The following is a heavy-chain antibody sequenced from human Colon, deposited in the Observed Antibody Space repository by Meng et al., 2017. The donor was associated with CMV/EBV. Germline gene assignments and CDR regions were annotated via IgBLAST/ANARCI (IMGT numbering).Heavy chain of an antibody. Sequence: GGCLRPARAAAGLTFGDYAMTWVRQAPGKGLEWVAATGGSGVHSYYAGSVKGRFTISRDNSRNTMYLQMDSLRAENTAMYFCARGNLVLPYCSDGSCYYFDYWGQGTLVTVSS. J-gene: IGHJ4*02. CDR1: GLTFGDYA. CDR3: ARGNLVLPYCSDGSCYYFDY. D-gene: IGHD2-15*01. V-gene: IGHV3-23*01. CDR2: TGGSGVHS.